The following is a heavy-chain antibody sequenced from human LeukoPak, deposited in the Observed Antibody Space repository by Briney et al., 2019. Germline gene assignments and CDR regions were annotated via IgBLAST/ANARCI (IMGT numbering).Heavy chain of an antibody. V-gene: IGHV4-39*07. CDR1: GGSISSSSYY. CDR3: ASGMVYDFWSARSFDY. D-gene: IGHD3-3*01. CDR2: IYYSGST. Sequence: PSETLSLTCTVSGGSISSSSYYWGWIRQPPGKGLEWIGSIYYSGSTNYNPSLKSRVTISVDTSKNQFSLKLCSVTAADTAVYYCASGMVYDFWSARSFDYWGQGTLVTVSS. J-gene: IGHJ4*02.